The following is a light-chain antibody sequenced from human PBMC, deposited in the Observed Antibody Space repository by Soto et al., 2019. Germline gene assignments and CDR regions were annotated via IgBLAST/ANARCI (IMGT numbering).Light chain of an antibody. CDR1: SSDVDGYDF. V-gene: IGLV2-14*01. J-gene: IGLJ1*01. CDR2: EVT. CDR3: ASYTSNRGV. Sequence: QSALTQPASVSGSPGQSITISCTGTSSDVDGYDFVSWYQQHPDKAPKLMIYEVTNRPSGVSDRFSGSKSGNTASLTISGLQAEDEADYYCASYTSNRGVFGTGTKLTVL.